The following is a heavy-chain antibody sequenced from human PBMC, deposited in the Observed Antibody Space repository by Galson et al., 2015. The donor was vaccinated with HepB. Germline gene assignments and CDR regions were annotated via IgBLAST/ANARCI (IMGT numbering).Heavy chain of an antibody. D-gene: IGHD3-3*01. CDR3: ARETSQRITIFGVVKIGYMDV. Sequence: SLRLSCAASGFTFSSYWMSWVRQAPGKGLEWVANIKQDGSEKYYVDSVKGRYTISRDNAKNSLYLQMNSLRAEDTAVYYCARETSQRITIFGVVKIGYMDVWGKGATVTVSS. CDR2: IKQDGSEK. V-gene: IGHV3-7*03. CDR1: GFTFSSYW. J-gene: IGHJ6*03.